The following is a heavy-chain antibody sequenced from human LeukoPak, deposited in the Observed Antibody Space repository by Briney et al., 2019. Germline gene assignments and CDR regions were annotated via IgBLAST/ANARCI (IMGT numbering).Heavy chain of an antibody. CDR3: ERLPTITFFDY. J-gene: IGHJ4*02. D-gene: IGHD5-12*01. Sequence: PSETLSLTCTVAGGSISSSSFYWRWIRQPPGRGLEWTGRLYYSGSTSYNPSLKSRVTISVDTSKNPYSLKLSSVTAADTAVYYCERLPTITFFDYWGQGTLVTVSS. V-gene: IGHV4-39*01. CDR2: LYYSGST. CDR1: GGSISSSSFY.